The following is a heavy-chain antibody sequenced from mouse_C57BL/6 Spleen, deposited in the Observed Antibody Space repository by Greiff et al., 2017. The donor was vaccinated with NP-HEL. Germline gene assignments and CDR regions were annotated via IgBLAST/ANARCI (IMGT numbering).Heavy chain of an antibody. D-gene: IGHD2-5*01. CDR1: GYTFTSYW. CDR3: VRYSKRGNYFDY. J-gene: IGHJ2*01. V-gene: IGHV1-52*01. Sequence: VQLQQPGAELVRPGSSAKLSCKASGYTFTSYWMHWVKQRPIQGLEWIGNIDPSDSETHYNQKFKDKATLTVDKSSSTAYIQLSSLTSEDSAVYYCVRYSKRGNYFDYWGQGTTLTVSS. CDR2: IDPSDSET.